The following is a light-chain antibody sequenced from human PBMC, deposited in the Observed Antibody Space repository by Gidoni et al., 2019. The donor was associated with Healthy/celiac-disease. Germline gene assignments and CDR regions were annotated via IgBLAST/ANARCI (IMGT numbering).Light chain of an antibody. CDR2: KAS. V-gene: IGKV1-5*03. CDR3: QQYNSYLWT. J-gene: IGKJ1*01. Sequence: IQMTQSPSTLSASVGDRVTITCRASQSISSWLAWYQQKPGKAPKLLIYKASSLESGVPSWFSGSGSGTEFTLTISSLQPDDFATYYCQQYNSYLWTFGQGTKVEIK. CDR1: QSISSW.